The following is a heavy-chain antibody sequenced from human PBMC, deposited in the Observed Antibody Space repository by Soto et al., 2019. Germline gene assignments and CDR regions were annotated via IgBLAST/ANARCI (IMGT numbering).Heavy chain of an antibody. J-gene: IGHJ4*02. CDR1: GGSFSGYY. D-gene: IGHD4-17*01. CDR3: ARRGSVTHLFAQDY. CDR2: INHSGST. Sequence: SETLSLTCAVYGGSFSGYYWSWIRQPPGKGLEWIGEINHSGSTNYNPPLKSRVTISVDTSKNQFSLKLSSVTAADTAVYYCARRGSVTHLFAQDYWGQGTLVTVSS. V-gene: IGHV4-34*01.